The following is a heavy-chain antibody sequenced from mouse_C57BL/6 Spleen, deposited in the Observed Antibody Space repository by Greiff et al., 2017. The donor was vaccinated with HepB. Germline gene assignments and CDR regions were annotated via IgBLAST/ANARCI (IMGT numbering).Heavy chain of an antibody. CDR1: GFTFSDYG. J-gene: IGHJ2*01. V-gene: IGHV5-17*01. CDR3: ARGGTGDFDY. Sequence: EVQLQESGGGLVKPGGSLKLSCAASGFTFSDYGMHWVRQAPEKGLEWVAYISSGSSTIYYADTVKGRFTISRDNAKNTLFLPMTSLRSEDTAMYCCARGGTGDFDYWGQGTTLTVSS. CDR2: ISSGSSTI. D-gene: IGHD2-14*01.